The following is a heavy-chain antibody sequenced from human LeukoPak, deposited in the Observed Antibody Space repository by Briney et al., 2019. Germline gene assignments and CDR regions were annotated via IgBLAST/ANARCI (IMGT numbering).Heavy chain of an antibody. D-gene: IGHD3-9*01. CDR1: GYTFTSYD. J-gene: IGHJ6*02. Sequence: ASVKVSCKASGYTFTSYDINWVRQATGQGLEWMGWMNPNSGNTGYAQKFQGRVTMTRNTSISTAYMELSSLRSEDTAVYYCARGRDVLRYFDWLRYYYYGMDVWGQGTTVTASS. CDR3: ARGRDVLRYFDWLRYYYYGMDV. V-gene: IGHV1-8*01. CDR2: MNPNSGNT.